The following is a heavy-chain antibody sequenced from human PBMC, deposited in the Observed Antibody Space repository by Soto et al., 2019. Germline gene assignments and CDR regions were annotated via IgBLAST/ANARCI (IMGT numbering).Heavy chain of an antibody. V-gene: IGHV3-30-3*01. CDR2: ISDAGSNE. D-gene: IGHD5-12*01. CDR3: ARDSGGWPDGNFDY. J-gene: IGHJ4*02. CDR1: GFTFSNYA. Sequence: VQLVESGGGVVQPGRSLRLSCAASGFTFSNYAMHWVRQAPGKGLEWVAVISDAGSNEYYADSVKGRFTISRDNSKNTLYLQMNNLRGEDTAVYYCARDSGGWPDGNFDYWGQGTLVTVSS.